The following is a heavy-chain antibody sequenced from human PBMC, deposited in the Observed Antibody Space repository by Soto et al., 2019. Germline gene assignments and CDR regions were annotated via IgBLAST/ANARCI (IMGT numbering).Heavy chain of an antibody. J-gene: IGHJ2*01. D-gene: IGHD2-2*01. V-gene: IGHV3-30*03. Sequence: QVQLVESGGGVVQPGRSLRLSCAASGFTFSTYGMHWVRQAPGKGLEWVAVISYDGSNKYYADSVKGRFTISRDNSKNTLYLKMNSLRAEDTAVYYCAQNYCSSTNCYWYFDLWGRGTLVTVSA. CDR2: ISYDGSNK. CDR3: AQNYCSSTNCYWYFDL. CDR1: GFTFSTYG.